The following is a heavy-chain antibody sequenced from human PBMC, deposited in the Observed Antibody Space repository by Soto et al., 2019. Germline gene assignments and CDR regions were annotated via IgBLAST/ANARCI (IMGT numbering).Heavy chain of an antibody. Sequence: ASVKVSCKASGYTFSSYDINWVRQAPGQGLEWMGWISGYNGNTNYAQKFQGRISMTTDTSTSTSYMELRSLRSEDTAVYYCAREWAGSSGFLDYWGQGALFTVSS. V-gene: IGHV1-18*04. D-gene: IGHD3-22*01. CDR1: GYTFSSYD. CDR3: AREWAGSSGFLDY. CDR2: ISGYNGNT. J-gene: IGHJ4*02.